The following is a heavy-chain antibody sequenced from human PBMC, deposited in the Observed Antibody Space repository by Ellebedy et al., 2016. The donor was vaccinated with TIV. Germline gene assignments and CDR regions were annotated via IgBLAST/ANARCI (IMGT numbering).Heavy chain of an antibody. D-gene: IGHD1-26*01. CDR1: GGSFTGYY. J-gene: IGHJ4*02. CDR2: INHSGST. CDR3: ERRKYSKSPCFDY. Sequence: MPSETLSLTCAVYGGSFTGYYWSWIRQPPGNGLEWIGEINHSGSTTYNPSLKSRVTISVDTSKNQFSRKLSSVTAADTAVYYCERRKYSKSPCFDYWGQGTLVTVSS. V-gene: IGHV4-34*01.